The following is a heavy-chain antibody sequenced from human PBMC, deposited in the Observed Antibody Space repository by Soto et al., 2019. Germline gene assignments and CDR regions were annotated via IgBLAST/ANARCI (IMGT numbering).Heavy chain of an antibody. Sequence: QVQLVQSGAEVKKPGSPVKVSCKASGGTFSTYAISWVRQAPGQGLEWMGGIIPIFGTANYAPKFQHRVTITADESTRTAYMELSSLRSEDTAVYYCATARNSGYGYFHYWGQGTLVTVSS. D-gene: IGHD5-12*01. CDR3: ATARNSGYGYFHY. CDR2: IIPIFGTA. V-gene: IGHV1-69*12. CDR1: GGTFSTYA. J-gene: IGHJ4*02.